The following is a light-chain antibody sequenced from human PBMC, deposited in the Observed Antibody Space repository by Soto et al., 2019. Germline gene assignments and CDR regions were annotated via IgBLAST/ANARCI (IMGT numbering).Light chain of an antibody. V-gene: IGKV3-15*01. J-gene: IGKJ4*01. CDR3: QQYHNWPPGLT. Sequence: EIVLTQSPGTLSLSPGERATLSCRASQIVSSSYLAWYQQKPGQAPRLLIHGASTRATDIPARFSGSGSGTEFTLTITSLQSEDFAVYYCQQYHNWPPGLTFGGGTKVDIK. CDR1: QIVSSSY. CDR2: GAS.